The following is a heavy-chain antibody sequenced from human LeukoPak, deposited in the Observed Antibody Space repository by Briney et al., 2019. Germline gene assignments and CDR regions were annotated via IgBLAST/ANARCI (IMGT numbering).Heavy chain of an antibody. CDR1: GGSISSYY. V-gene: IGHV4-59*01. Sequence: PSETLSLTCTVSGGSISSYYWSWIRQPPGKGLEWIGYIYYSGSTNYNPSLKSRVTISVDTSKNQFSLKLSSVTAADTAVYYCARYSGYDGRGYFDYWGQGTLVTVSS. J-gene: IGHJ4*02. CDR2: IYYSGST. D-gene: IGHD5-12*01. CDR3: ARYSGYDGRGYFDY.